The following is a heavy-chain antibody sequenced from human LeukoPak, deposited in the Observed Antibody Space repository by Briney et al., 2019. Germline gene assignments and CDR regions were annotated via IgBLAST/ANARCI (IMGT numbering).Heavy chain of an antibody. Sequence: SETLSLTCAVYGGSFSGYYWSWIRQPPGKGLEWIGEINHSGSANYNPSLKSRVTISVDTSKNQFSLKLSSVTAADTAVYYCASVDTAMEREGYWGQGTLVTVSS. V-gene: IGHV4-34*01. CDR1: GGSFSGYY. J-gene: IGHJ4*02. CDR3: ASVDTAMEREGY. D-gene: IGHD5-18*01. CDR2: INHSGSA.